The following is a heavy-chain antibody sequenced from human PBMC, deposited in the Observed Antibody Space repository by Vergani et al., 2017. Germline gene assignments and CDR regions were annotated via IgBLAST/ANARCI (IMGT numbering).Heavy chain of an antibody. CDR3: ARSPNAGFDY. V-gene: IGHV3-21*01. CDR2: ISGGGFGL. J-gene: IGHJ4*02. Sequence: EVLLVESGGGLVKPGGSLRLSCAVSGFTFSSYTMDWVRQAPGKAPEWVASISGGGFGLYYADSVKGRFTISRDNAKNSLYLQMNSLRAEDTALYYCARSPNAGFDYWGQGSLVTVSS. CDR1: GFTFSSYT.